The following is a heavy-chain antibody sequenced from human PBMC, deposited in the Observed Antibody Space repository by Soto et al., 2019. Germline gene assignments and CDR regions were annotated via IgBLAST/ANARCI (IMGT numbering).Heavy chain of an antibody. CDR2: IYWDDDK. CDR1: GFSLSTCGMG. Sequence: QITVKESGLTLVKPTETLTLTCTFSGFSLSTCGMGVGWIRQPPGKALEWLALIYWDDDKRCSPSLRSRLTITKDTSKNQVDLTMTSIDPVDTATYYCARLTRGVYDLDRLWEKFDYWGQGTLVTVSS. J-gene: IGHJ4*02. D-gene: IGHD5-12*01. CDR3: ARLTRGVYDLDRLWEKFDY. V-gene: IGHV2-5*02.